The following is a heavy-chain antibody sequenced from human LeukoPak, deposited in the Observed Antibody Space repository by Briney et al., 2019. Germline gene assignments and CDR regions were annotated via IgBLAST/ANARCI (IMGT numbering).Heavy chain of an antibody. V-gene: IGHV3-11*05. J-gene: IGHJ3*02. CDR2: ISSSSAYT. D-gene: IGHD2-15*01. Sequence: GGSLRLSCAASGFTFSDYYMTWIRQAPGKGLEWVSYISSSSAYTNFADSVKGRFTISRDNAKNSLFLQVNSLRAEDTAVYYCARELRGAFNIWGQGTMVTVSS. CDR3: ARELRGAFNI. CDR1: GFTFSDYY.